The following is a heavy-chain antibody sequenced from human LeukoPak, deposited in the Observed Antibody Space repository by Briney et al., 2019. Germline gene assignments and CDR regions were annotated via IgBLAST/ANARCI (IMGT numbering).Heavy chain of an antibody. CDR1: GFTFSSYW. CDR2: INSDGSST. CDR3: AREMYYDFWSGYYKDDDSWFDP. V-gene: IGHV3-74*01. Sequence: QAGGSLRLSCAASGFTFSSYWMHWVRQAPGKGLVWVSRINSDGSSTSYADSVKGRFTISRDNAKNTLYLQMNSLRAEDTAVYYCAREMYYDFWSGYYKDDDSWFDPWGQGTLVTVSS. J-gene: IGHJ5*02. D-gene: IGHD3-3*01.